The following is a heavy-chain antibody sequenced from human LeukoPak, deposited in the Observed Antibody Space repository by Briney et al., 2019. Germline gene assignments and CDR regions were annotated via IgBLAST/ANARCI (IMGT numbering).Heavy chain of an antibody. D-gene: IGHD2-15*01. CDR2: IIPIFGTA. CDR1: GGTFSSYA. CDR3: ARDQDTSYYYYYGMDV. J-gene: IGHJ6*02. Sequence: ASVKVSCKASGGTFSSYAISWVRQAPGQGLEWMGGIIPIFGTANYAQKFQGRVTITADESTSTAYMELSSLRSDDTAVYYCARDQDTSYYYYYGMDVWGQGTTVTVSS. V-gene: IGHV1-69*13.